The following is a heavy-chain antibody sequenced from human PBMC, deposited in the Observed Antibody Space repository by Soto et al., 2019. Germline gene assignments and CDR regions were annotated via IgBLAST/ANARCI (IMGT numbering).Heavy chain of an antibody. CDR2: ISYDGSNK. J-gene: IGHJ4*02. CDR3: ARDESGWGWGIDY. D-gene: IGHD7-27*01. V-gene: IGHV3-30-3*01. CDR1: GFTFSSYA. Sequence: GGSLRLSCAASGFTFSSYAMHWVRQAPGKGLEWVAVISYDGSNKYYADSVKGRFTISRDNSKNTLYLQMNSLRAEDTAVYYCARDESGWGWGIDYWGQGTLVTVSS.